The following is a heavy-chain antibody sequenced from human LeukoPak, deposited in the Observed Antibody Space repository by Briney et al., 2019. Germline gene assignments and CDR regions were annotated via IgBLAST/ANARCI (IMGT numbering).Heavy chain of an antibody. Sequence: SDTLSLTCTVSVGSLSSYYWSWIRQPPGNKLEWIGYIYHSGNTNYNPSLKSRVTIAIDTSKNQFSLKVSSVTAADTAVYYCARVGDGNFDYWGQGTLVTVSS. J-gene: IGHJ4*02. D-gene: IGHD3-16*01. CDR1: VGSLSSYY. CDR3: ARVGDGNFDY. V-gene: IGHV4-59*08. CDR2: IYHSGNT.